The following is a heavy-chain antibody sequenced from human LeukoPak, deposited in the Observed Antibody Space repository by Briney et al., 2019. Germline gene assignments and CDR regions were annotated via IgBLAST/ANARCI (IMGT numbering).Heavy chain of an antibody. CDR1: GFTFSNYG. CDR2: ISGSGGTT. V-gene: IGHV3-23*01. D-gene: IGHD6-19*01. J-gene: IGHJ4*02. Sequence: PGGSLRLSCAASGFTFSNYGMNWVRQASGKGLEWVSAISGSGGTTYYADSVKGRFTISRDNSKNTLYLQMNSLRAEDTAVYYCAKVASPGRAVTLCDYWGQGTLVTVSS. CDR3: AKVASPGRAVTLCDY.